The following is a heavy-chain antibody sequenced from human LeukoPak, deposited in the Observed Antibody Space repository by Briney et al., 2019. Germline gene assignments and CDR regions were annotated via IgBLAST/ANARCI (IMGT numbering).Heavy chain of an antibody. CDR1: GGSINSGTFY. CDR3: ARRSDSGSDDGEDYFDY. Sequence: SETLSLTCTVSGGSINSGTFYWGWIRQPPGKGLEWIGSMYYDGSSYYNPSLKSRVTTSVDTSKNQFSLKLTSVTAADTAVYFCARRSDSGSDDGEDYFDYWGQGTLVTVST. V-gene: IGHV4-39*01. D-gene: IGHD1-26*01. CDR2: MYYDGSS. J-gene: IGHJ4*02.